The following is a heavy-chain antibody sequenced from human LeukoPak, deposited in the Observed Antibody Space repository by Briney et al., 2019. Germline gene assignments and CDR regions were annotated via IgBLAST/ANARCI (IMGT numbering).Heavy chain of an antibody. CDR3: ARGQSWSFDY. V-gene: IGHV4-31*03. D-gene: IGHD2-8*02. CDR1: GGSISSGGYY. CDR2: IYYSGST. J-gene: IGHJ4*02. Sequence: SQTLSLTCTVSGGSISSGGYYWSWIRQHPGKGLEWIGYIYYSGSTNYNPSLKSRVTISVDKSKNQFSLRVSSVTAADTAVYYCARGQSWSFDYWGQGTLVTVST.